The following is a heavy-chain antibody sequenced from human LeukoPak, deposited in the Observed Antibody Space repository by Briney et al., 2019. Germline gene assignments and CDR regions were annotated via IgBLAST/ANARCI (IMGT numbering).Heavy chain of an antibody. D-gene: IGHD2-15*01. J-gene: IGHJ6*03. CDR3: ATGKYCSGGSCYENYYYYMDV. Sequence: ASVKVSCKVSVYTLTELSMHWVRQAPGKGLEWMGGFDPEDGETIYAQKFQGRVTMTEDTSTDTAYMELSSLRSEDTAVYYCATGKYCSGGSCYENYYYYMDVWGKGTTVTVSS. V-gene: IGHV1-24*01. CDR2: FDPEDGET. CDR1: VYTLTELS.